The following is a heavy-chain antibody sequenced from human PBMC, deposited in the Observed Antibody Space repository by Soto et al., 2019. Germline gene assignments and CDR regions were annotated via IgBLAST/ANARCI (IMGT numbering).Heavy chain of an antibody. CDR1: GGSISSSNW. D-gene: IGHD5-12*01. Sequence: KPSETLSLTCAVSGGSISSSNWWSWVRQPPGKGLEWIGEIYHSGSTNYNPSLKSRVTISVDKSKNQFSLKLSSVTAADTAVYYCASASRDGYNYGSDYWGQGTLVTVSS. CDR3: ASASRDGYNYGSDY. J-gene: IGHJ4*02. V-gene: IGHV4-4*02. CDR2: IYHSGST.